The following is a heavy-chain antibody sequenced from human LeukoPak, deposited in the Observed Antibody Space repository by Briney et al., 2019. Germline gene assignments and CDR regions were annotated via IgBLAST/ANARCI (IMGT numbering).Heavy chain of an antibody. CDR2: IYYSGST. V-gene: IGHV4-59*12. CDR3: ARDWHSSGWPNWFDP. D-gene: IGHD6-19*01. Sequence: SETLSLTCTVSGGSISSYYWSWIRQPPGKGLEWIGYIYYSGSTYYNPSLKSRVTISVDTSKNQFSLKLSSVTAADTAVYYCARDWHSSGWPNWFDPWGQGTLVTVSS. CDR1: GGSISSYY. J-gene: IGHJ5*02.